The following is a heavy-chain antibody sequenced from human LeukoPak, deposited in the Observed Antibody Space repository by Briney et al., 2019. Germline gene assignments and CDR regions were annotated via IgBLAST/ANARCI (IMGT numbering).Heavy chain of an antibody. CDR1: GYSISSGYY. CDR3: ATQLGGSSDY. CDR2: IFHSGNT. V-gene: IGHV4-38-2*02. Sequence: SETLSLTCTVSGYSISSGYYWGWIRQPPGKGLEWIGDIFHSGNTYYNPSLKSRVTISVDTSKNQFSLKLSSVTAADTAVYYCATQLGGSSDYWGQGTLVTVSS. D-gene: IGHD6-6*01. J-gene: IGHJ4*02.